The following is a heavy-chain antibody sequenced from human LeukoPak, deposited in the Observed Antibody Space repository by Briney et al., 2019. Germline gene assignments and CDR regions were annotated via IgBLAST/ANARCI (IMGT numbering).Heavy chain of an antibody. J-gene: IGHJ4*02. CDR1: GFTFSSYT. V-gene: IGHV3-23*01. Sequence: GGSLRLSCAASGFTFSSYTMRWVRQAPGEGLEWVSGISGSGDSTFYADSVKGRFTVSRDNSKNTLYLQMNSLRADDTAVYYCAIKQFYFENWGQGTLVTVSS. D-gene: IGHD4-11*01. CDR3: AIKQFYFEN. CDR2: ISGSGDST.